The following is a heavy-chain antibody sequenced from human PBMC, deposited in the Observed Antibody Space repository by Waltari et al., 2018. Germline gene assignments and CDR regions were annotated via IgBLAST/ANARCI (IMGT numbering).Heavy chain of an antibody. Sequence: EVQLSESGGGLVQPGGSLRLSCAASGLPFSNYVMSWVRQAPGKGLEWVSSLSHDGDTTYYADSVKGRFSTFRDNSRNTLYLQMNSLRAEDTAVYYCAPLGYCSDGTCYSTDYWGQGTLVTVSS. CDR3: APLGYCSDGTCYSTDY. CDR1: GLPFSNYV. V-gene: IGHV3-23*01. D-gene: IGHD2-15*01. CDR2: LSHDGDTT. J-gene: IGHJ4*02.